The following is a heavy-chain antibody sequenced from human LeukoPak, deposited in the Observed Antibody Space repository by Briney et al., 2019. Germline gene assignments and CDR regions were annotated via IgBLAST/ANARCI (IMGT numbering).Heavy chain of an antibody. CDR1: GFTFSSYG. CDR3: AKDKRFGEYYLDY. J-gene: IGHJ4*02. D-gene: IGHD3-10*01. Sequence: QPGGSLRLSCAASGFTFSSYGMHWFRQAPGKGLDLVAFIRYDGSNKYYADSVKGRFTISRDNSKNTLYLQMNSLRAEDTAVYYCAKDKRFGEYYLDYWGQGTLVTVSS. CDR2: IRYDGSNK. V-gene: IGHV3-30*02.